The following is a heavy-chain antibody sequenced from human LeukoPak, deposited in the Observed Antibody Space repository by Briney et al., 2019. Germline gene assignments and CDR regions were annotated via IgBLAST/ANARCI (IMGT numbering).Heavy chain of an antibody. J-gene: IGHJ5*02. V-gene: IGHV1-3*01. CDR1: GYTFTSYA. Sequence: GASVKVSSKASGYTFTSYAMHWVRQAPGQRLEWMGWINAGNGNTKYSQKFQGRVTITRDTSASTAYMELSSLRSEDTAVYYCARDLAPYSSGWYASSWFDPWGQGTLVTVSS. D-gene: IGHD6-19*01. CDR2: INAGNGNT. CDR3: ARDLAPYSSGWYASSWFDP.